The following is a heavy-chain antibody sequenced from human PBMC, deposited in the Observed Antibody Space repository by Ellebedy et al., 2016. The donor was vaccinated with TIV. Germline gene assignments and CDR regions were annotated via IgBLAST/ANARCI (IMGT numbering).Heavy chain of an antibody. Sequence: SETLSLXCAVSGGSISSSNWWSWVRQPPGKGLEWIGEVYLSGGTNYNPSLKSRVTMSVDKSKNQISLKLSSVTAADTALYYCARGLDYGGNSWYFDLWGRGTLVTVSS. CDR3: ARGLDYGGNSWYFDL. V-gene: IGHV4-4*02. D-gene: IGHD4-23*01. CDR1: GGSISSSNW. CDR2: VYLSGGT. J-gene: IGHJ2*01.